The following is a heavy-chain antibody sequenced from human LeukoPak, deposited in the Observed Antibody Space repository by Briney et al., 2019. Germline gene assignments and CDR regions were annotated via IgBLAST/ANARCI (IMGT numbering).Heavy chain of an antibody. CDR1: GFTFSSYA. Sequence: PGGSLRLSCAASGFTFSSYAMHWVRQAPGKGLEWVAVIWFDGTNKYYEDSVKGRFTISRDNSKNTLYLQMNSLRAEDTAVYYCAKGYNWFDPWGQGTLVTASS. V-gene: IGHV3-33*06. CDR3: AKGYNWFDP. J-gene: IGHJ5*02. CDR2: IWFDGTNK.